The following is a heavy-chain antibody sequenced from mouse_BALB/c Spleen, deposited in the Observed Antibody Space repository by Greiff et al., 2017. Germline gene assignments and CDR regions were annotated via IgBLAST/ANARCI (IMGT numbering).Heavy chain of an antibody. CDR3: ARHWDGNQAWFAY. D-gene: IGHD2-1*01. CDR1: GFTFSSYY. J-gene: IGHJ3*01. Sequence: EVKLMESGGGLVKLGGSLKLSCAASGFTFSSYYMSWVRQTPEKRLELVAAINSNGGSTYYPDTVKGRFTISRDNAKNTLYLQMSSLKSEDTALYYCARHWDGNQAWFAYWGQGTLVTVSA. V-gene: IGHV5-6-2*01. CDR2: INSNGGST.